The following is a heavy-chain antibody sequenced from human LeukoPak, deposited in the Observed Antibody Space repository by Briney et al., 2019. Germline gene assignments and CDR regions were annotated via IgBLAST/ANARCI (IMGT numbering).Heavy chain of an antibody. D-gene: IGHD3-10*01. CDR1: GYSFSNYW. V-gene: IGHV5-51*01. J-gene: IGHJ4*02. CDR3: ARLVLNYYGSGSFDY. Sequence: GESLKISCKGSGYSFSNYWIGWVRQMPGKGLEWMGIIYPGDSQTRYSPSFQGQVTISADKSINTAYLQWSSLKASDTAMYYCARLVLNYYGSGSFDYWGQGTLVTVSS. CDR2: IYPGDSQT.